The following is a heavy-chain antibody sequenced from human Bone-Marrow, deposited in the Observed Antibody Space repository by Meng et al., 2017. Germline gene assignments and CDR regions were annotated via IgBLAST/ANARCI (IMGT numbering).Heavy chain of an antibody. Sequence: QVQLQHWGAGLLKPSEPLSLTCAVYGGSFSGSYWSWIRQPPGKGLEWIGEINHSGSTNYNPSLKSRVTISVDTSKNQFSLKLSSVTAADTAVYYCARDNTMIGSFDYWGQGTLVTVSS. CDR2: INHSGST. V-gene: IGHV4-34*01. CDR1: GGSFSGSY. D-gene: IGHD3-22*01. CDR3: ARDNTMIGSFDY. J-gene: IGHJ4*02.